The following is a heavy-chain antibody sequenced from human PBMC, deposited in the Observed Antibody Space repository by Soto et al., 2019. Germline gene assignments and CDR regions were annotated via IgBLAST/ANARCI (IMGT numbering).Heavy chain of an antibody. D-gene: IGHD4-17*01. J-gene: IGHJ6*02. CDR1: GGSISSSSYY. CDR3: ARHAPSAGFDYGDYGGSYGMDV. Sequence: SETLSLTCTVSGGSISSSSYYWGWIRQPPGKGLEWIGSIYYSGSTYYNPSLKSRVTISVDTSKNQFSLKLSSVTAADTAVYYCARHAPSAGFDYGDYGGSYGMDVWGQGTTVTVSS. CDR2: IYYSGST. V-gene: IGHV4-39*01.